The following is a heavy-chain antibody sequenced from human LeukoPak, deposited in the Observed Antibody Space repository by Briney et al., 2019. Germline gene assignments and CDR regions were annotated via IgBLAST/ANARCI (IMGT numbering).Heavy chain of an antibody. V-gene: IGHV3-30*18. CDR3: AKDEYSSSWYYYYYGMDV. CDR2: ISYDGSNK. Sequence: GRSLRLSCAASGFTFSSYGMQWVRQAPGKGLEWVAVISYDGSNKYYAESVKGRFTISRDNSKNTLYLQMSSLRAEDTAVYYCAKDEYSSSWYYYYYGMDVWGKGTTVTVSS. J-gene: IGHJ6*04. D-gene: IGHD6-13*01. CDR1: GFTFSSYG.